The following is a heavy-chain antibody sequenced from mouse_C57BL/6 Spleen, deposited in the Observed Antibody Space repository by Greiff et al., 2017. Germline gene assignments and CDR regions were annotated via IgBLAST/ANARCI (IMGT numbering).Heavy chain of an antibody. Sequence: EVQLVESGGGLVKPGGSLKLSCAASGFTFSDYGMHWVRQAPEKGLEWVAYISSGSSTIYYADTVKGRFTISRDNAKNTLFLQMTSLRSEDTAMYYCARGNWGVDYWGQGTTLTVSS. V-gene: IGHV5-17*01. CDR2: ISSGSSTI. D-gene: IGHD4-1*01. J-gene: IGHJ2*01. CDR3: ARGNWGVDY. CDR1: GFTFSDYG.